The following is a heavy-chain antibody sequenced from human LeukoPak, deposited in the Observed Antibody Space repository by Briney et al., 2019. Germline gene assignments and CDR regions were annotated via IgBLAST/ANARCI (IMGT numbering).Heavy chain of an antibody. CDR3: ARSGSSGWYFDY. CDR2: ISSSGSTI. J-gene: IGHJ4*02. CDR1: GFTFSSYE. Sequence: GGSLRLSCAASGFTFSSYEMNLVRQAPGKGLEWVSYISSSGSTIYYADSVKGRFTISRDNAKNSLYLQMNSLRAEDTAVYYCARSGSSGWYFDYWGQGTLVTVSS. V-gene: IGHV3-48*03. D-gene: IGHD6-19*01.